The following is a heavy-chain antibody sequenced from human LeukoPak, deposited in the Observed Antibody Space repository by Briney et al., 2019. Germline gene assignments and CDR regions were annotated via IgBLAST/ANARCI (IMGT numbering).Heavy chain of an antibody. CDR1: GDSISTSTYY. CDR3: ARHDYYGSGSPGYYFDY. J-gene: IGHJ4*02. CDR2: IHYSGNT. D-gene: IGHD3-10*01. V-gene: IGHV4-39*01. Sequence: PSETLSLTCTVSGDSISTSTYYWGWIRQSPGKGLEWIGSIHYSGNTYSSPSLKSRVTISVDTSKNQFSLKVRSVTAADTAVYYCARHDYYGSGSPGYYFDYWGQGTLVTVSS.